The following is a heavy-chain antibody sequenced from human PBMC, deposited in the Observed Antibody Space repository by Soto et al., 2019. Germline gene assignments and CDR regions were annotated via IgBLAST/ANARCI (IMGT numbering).Heavy chain of an antibody. V-gene: IGHV1-46*01. CDR3: ALKVVTYYDN. Sequence: QVQLVQSGAEVEKPGASVRICSRASGYSFTSTYVHWVRQAPGQGPEWMGIINPAGGTTYYAQKFQGRLTITSDTSTDTVFVDLNDLTSEDTAVYFCALKVVTYYDNWGQGTLLTVSA. CDR1: GYSFTSTY. CDR2: INPAGGTT. J-gene: IGHJ4*02. D-gene: IGHD2-21*02.